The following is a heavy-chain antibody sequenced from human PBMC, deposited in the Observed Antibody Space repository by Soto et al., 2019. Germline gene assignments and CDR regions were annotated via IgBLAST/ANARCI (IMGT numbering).Heavy chain of an antibody. CDR2: IYSGGST. J-gene: IGHJ6*02. CDR3: AATMVRGAYYYYGMDV. V-gene: IGHV3-53*01. CDR1: GFTVSSNY. D-gene: IGHD3-10*01. Sequence: PGGSLRLSCAASGFTVSSNYMSWVRQAPGKGLEWVSVIYSGGSTYYADSVKGRFTISRDNSKNTLYLQMSSLRAEDTAVYYCAATMVRGAYYYYGMDVWGQGTTVTVSS.